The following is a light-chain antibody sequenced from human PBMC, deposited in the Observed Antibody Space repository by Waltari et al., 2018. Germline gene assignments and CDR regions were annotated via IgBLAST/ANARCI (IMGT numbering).Light chain of an antibody. V-gene: IGLV3-21*01. CDR3: QVWDDTTNSGV. Sequence: YVLTQPPSVSVAPGKTATLTCGGEHIESKRVNWYQQKAGQAPVLVLFYDTDRPSGIPDRFSGSNSGNTATLTISWVEAGDEADYHCQVWDDTTNSGVFGGGTRLTVL. CDR1: HIESKR. J-gene: IGLJ3*02. CDR2: YDT.